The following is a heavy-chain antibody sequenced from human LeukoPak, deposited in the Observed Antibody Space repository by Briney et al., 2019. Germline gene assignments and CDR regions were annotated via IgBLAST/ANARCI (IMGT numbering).Heavy chain of an antibody. J-gene: IGHJ4*02. Sequence: GGSLRLSCAASGFTFSTYWMSWVRQAPGKGLEWVANIKQDGSEKYYVDSVKGRFTISRDNAKNSLYLQMNSLRAEDTAVYYCARVKFDLAAAGLAELDYWGQGTLVTVSS. CDR3: ARVKFDLAAAGLAELDY. CDR2: IKQDGSEK. CDR1: GFTFSTYW. D-gene: IGHD6-13*01. V-gene: IGHV3-7*01.